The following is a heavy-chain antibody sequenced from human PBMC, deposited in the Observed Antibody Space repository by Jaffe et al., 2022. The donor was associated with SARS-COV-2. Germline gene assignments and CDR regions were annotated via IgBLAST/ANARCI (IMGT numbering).Heavy chain of an antibody. CDR2: IYPGDSDT. CDR3: ARPMIVGKGMNYHYAMDV. D-gene: IGHD3-22*01. Sequence: EVQLVQSGAEVKKPGESLKISCKGFGYSFTSYWIGWVRQMPGKGLEWMGVIYPGDSDTKYSPSFQGQVTISADKSLSAAYLQWSSLKASDTAMYFCARPMIVGKGMNYHYAMDVWGQGTTVTVSS. V-gene: IGHV5-51*01. CDR1: GYSFTSYW. J-gene: IGHJ6*02.